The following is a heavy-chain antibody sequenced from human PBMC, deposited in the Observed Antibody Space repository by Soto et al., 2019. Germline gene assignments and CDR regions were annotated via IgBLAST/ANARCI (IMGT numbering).Heavy chain of an antibody. V-gene: IGHV3-30-3*01. CDR3: ARGDCPNGGCIVDY. CDR1: GFTFSSYP. D-gene: IGHD2-8*01. Sequence: QVQLVESGGGVVQPGRSLRLSCAASGFTFSSYPMHWVRQAPGKGLEWVAVISHDGTNNHFADSVKGRFTISRDNSKNTLYLQMNSLRAEDTAVYYCARGDCPNGGCIVDYWGQGTLVTVSS. J-gene: IGHJ4*02. CDR2: ISHDGTNN.